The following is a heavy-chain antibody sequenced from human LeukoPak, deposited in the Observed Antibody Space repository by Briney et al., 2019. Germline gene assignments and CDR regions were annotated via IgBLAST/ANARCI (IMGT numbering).Heavy chain of an antibody. Sequence: SDTLPLTSPISHGSLSSYYWSWLRHPARKGLESIWRIYTSGSTNYNPSLKSRVTMSVDTSKNQFSLKLSSVTAADTAVYYCAREAPFCSSTSCYISAFDIWGQGTMVTVSS. CDR2: IYTSGST. V-gene: IGHV4-4*07. CDR3: AREAPFCSSTSCYISAFDI. D-gene: IGHD2-2*02. CDR1: HGSLSSYY. J-gene: IGHJ3*02.